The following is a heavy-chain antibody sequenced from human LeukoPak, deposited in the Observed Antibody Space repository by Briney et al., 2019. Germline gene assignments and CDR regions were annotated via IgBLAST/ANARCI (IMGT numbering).Heavy chain of an antibody. CDR3: AREVKDSSSWYNWFDP. D-gene: IGHD6-13*01. Sequence: GASVKVSCKASGYTFTGYYMHWVRQAPGQGLEWMGWINPNSGGTNYAQKFQGRVTMTRDTSISTAYMELSRLRSDDTAVYYCAREVKDSSSWYNWFDPWGQGTLVTVSS. CDR1: GYTFTGYY. J-gene: IGHJ5*02. CDR2: INPNSGGT. V-gene: IGHV1-2*02.